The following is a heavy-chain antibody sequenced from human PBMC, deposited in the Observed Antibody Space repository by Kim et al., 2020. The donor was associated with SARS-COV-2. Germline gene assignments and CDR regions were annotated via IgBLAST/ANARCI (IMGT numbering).Heavy chain of an antibody. Sequence: GGSLRLSCAASGFTFSSYGMHWVRQAPGKGLEWVAVISYDGSNKYYADSVKGRFTISRDNSKNTLYLQMNSLRAEDTAVYYCAKDGLGDYFDYWGQGTLVTVSS. V-gene: IGHV3-30*18. CDR3: AKDGLGDYFDY. J-gene: IGHJ4*02. CDR2: ISYDGSNK. CDR1: GFTFSSYG.